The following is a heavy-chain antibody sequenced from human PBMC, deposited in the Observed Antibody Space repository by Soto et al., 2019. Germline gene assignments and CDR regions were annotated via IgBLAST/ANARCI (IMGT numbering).Heavy chain of an antibody. Sequence: QVQLVQSGAEVKKPGSSVKVSCKASGGTFSSYTISWVRQAPGQGLEWRGRIIPIRGIANYAQKFQGRVTITADKSTSTAYMELSSLRSEATAVYYCARGRDKAVAGNLDYWGQGTLVTVSS. CDR1: GGTFSSYT. J-gene: IGHJ4*02. CDR2: IIPIRGIA. V-gene: IGHV1-69*02. D-gene: IGHD6-19*01. CDR3: ARGRDKAVAGNLDY.